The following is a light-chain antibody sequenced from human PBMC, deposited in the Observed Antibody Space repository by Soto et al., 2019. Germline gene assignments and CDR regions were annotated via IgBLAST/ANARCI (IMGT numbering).Light chain of an antibody. CDR2: GAS. V-gene: IGKV3-15*01. CDR1: QSVGSD. Sequence: EIVMTQSPATLSVSPGARATLSCRASQSVGSDLVWYRQKPGQAPRLLIYGASTRATGIPARFSGSGSGTEFTLTISSLQSEDFAVYYCQQYNNWPRTFGQGTEVDIK. J-gene: IGKJ1*01. CDR3: QQYNNWPRT.